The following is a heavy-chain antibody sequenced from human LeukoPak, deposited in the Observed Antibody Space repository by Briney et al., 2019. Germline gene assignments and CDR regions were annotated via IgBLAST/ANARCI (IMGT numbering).Heavy chain of an antibody. CDR1: GYTLTELS. D-gene: IGHD1-26*01. CDR3: ATVVGATPYNWFDP. CDR2: FDPEDGET. J-gene: IGHJ5*02. V-gene: IGHV1-24*01. Sequence: ASVKVSCKASGYTLTELSMHWVRQAPGKGLEWMGGFDPEDGETIYAQKFQGRVTMTEDTSTDTAYMELSSLRSEDTAVYYCATVVGATPYNWFDPWGQGTLVTVSS.